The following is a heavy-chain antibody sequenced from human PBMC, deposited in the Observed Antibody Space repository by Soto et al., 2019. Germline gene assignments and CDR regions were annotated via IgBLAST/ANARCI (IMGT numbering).Heavy chain of an antibody. CDR2: IYPGDSDT. CDR1: GYSFTSYW. V-gene: IGHV5-51*01. J-gene: IGHJ6*02. D-gene: IGHD2-21*01. Sequence: GESLKISCKGSGYSFTSYWIGWVRQMPGKGLEWMGIIYPGDSDTRYSPSLQGQVTISADKSISTAYLQWSSLKASDTAMYYCARVSIAKHYYYYGMDVWGQGTTVTVSS. CDR3: ARVSIAKHYYYYGMDV.